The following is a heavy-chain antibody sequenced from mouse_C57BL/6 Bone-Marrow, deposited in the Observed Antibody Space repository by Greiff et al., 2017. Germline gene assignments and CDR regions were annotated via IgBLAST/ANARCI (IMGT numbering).Heavy chain of an antibody. J-gene: IGHJ4*01. Sequence: EVKLMESGGGLVKPGGSLKLPCAASGFTFSSYAMSWVRQTPEKRLEWVATISDGGSYTYYPDNVKGRFTISRDNAKNNLYLQMSHLKSEDTAMYYCARDYYGSSYNAMDYWGQGTSVTVSS. CDR1: GFTFSSYA. CDR2: ISDGGSYT. CDR3: ARDYYGSSYNAMDY. D-gene: IGHD1-1*01. V-gene: IGHV5-4*01.